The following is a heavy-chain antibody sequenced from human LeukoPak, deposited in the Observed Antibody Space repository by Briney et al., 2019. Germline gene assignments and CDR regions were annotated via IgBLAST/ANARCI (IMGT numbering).Heavy chain of an antibody. D-gene: IGHD3-10*01. CDR1: GGSISSYY. V-gene: IGHV4-4*07. Sequence: SETLSLTCTVSGGSISSYYWSWIRQPAGKGLEWIGRIYTSGSTNYNPSLESRVTMSVDTSKNQFSLKLSSVTAADTAVYYCARDTVRGVSRWFDPWGQGTLVTVSS. CDR2: IYTSGST. CDR3: ARDTVRGVSRWFDP. J-gene: IGHJ5*02.